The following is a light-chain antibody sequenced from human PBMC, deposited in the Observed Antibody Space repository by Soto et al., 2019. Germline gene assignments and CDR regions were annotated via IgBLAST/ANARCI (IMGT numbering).Light chain of an antibody. CDR2: GVK. CDR3: SSYTTSYFYV. Sequence: QSALTQPASVSGSPGQSITISCTGTSSEVGSYSLVSWYQQHPGKTPKLIIYGVKNRPSGVSNRFSASKSAFTASLTISGLQAEDEADYYCSSYTTSYFYVFGPGTKVTVL. V-gene: IGLV2-14*02. CDR1: SSEVGSYSL. J-gene: IGLJ1*01.